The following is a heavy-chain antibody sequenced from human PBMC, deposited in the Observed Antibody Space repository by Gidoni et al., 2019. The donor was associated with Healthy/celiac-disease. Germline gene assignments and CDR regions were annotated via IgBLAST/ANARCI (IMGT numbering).Heavy chain of an antibody. CDR3: ARAIDPDNPLDY. J-gene: IGHJ4*02. Sequence: QVQLQESGPGLVKPSETLSLTCTVSGGSISSYYWRWIRQPPGKGLEWIGYIYYSGSTNYNPSLKRRVTISVDTSKNQFSLKLSSVTAADTAVYYCARAIDPDNPLDYWGQGTLVTVSS. CDR2: IYYSGST. V-gene: IGHV4-59*01. D-gene: IGHD1-1*01. CDR1: GGSISSYY.